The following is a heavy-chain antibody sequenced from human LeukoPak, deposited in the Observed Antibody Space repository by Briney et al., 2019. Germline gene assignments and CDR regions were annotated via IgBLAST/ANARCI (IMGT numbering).Heavy chain of an antibody. V-gene: IGHV1-69*04. CDR3: ARDLPMIVVAMDY. CDR1: GGTFSSYA. J-gene: IGHJ4*02. CDR2: IIPILGIA. D-gene: IGHD3-22*01. Sequence: SVKVSCKASGGTFSSYAISWVRQAPGQGLEWMGRIIPILGIANYAQKFQGRVTITADKSTSTAYMELSSLRSEDTAVYYCARDLPMIVVAMDYWGQGTLVTVSS.